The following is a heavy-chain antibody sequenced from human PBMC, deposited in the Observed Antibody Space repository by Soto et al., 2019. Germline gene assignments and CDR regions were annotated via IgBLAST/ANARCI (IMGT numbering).Heavy chain of an antibody. V-gene: IGHV4-30-4*01. Sequence: QLQLQESGPGLVKPSQTLSLTCTVSVGSITRGDYYWSWIRQPPGNGLDWIGYIYYIGSTFYKPSLKSRITISIDTSRNQFSLKLSSVTAADTAVYFCARFSVGAVAGIGYFDYWGQGTLVAVSS. D-gene: IGHD6-19*01. CDR3: ARFSVGAVAGIGYFDY. CDR1: VGSITRGDYY. CDR2: IYYIGST. J-gene: IGHJ4*02.